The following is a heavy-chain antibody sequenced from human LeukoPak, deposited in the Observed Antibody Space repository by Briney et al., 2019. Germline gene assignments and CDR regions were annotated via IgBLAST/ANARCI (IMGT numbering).Heavy chain of an antibody. D-gene: IGHD2-15*01. CDR1: GFTFTNYW. Sequence: PRGSLRLSCAASGFTFTNYWMSWVRQAPGKGLEWVATIKQDGSQKYYVDSVKGRFTISRDNAKNSLYLQMSSLRGEDTAVYYCGRPPLGYCSGGSCSFDPWGQGTLVTVSS. V-gene: IGHV3-7*01. J-gene: IGHJ5*02. CDR2: IKQDGSQK. CDR3: GRPPLGYCSGGSCSFDP.